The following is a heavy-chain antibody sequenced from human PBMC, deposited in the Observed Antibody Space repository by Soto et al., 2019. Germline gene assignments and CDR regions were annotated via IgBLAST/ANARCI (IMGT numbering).Heavy chain of an antibody. CDR3: AKQYGSGSYHVDY. V-gene: IGHV3-30*18. D-gene: IGHD3-10*01. CDR2: ISYDGSNK. Sequence: GGSLRLSCAASGFTFSSYCRHWVRQAPGKGLEWVAVISYDGSNKYYAYSVKGRFTISRDNSKNTTYLQMNSLRAEDTAVYYCAKQYGSGSYHVDYWGQGTLVTVSS. CDR1: GFTFSSYC. J-gene: IGHJ4*02.